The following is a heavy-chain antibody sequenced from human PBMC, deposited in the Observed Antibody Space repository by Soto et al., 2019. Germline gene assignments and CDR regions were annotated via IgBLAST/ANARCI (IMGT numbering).Heavy chain of an antibody. D-gene: IGHD1-20*01. J-gene: IGHJ3*02. V-gene: IGHV5-51*01. Sequence: GESLKISCKGSGYSFTSYWIGWVRQMPGKGLEWMGIIYPGDSDTRYSPSFQGQVTISADKSISTAYLQWSSLKASDTAMYYCARPGLITFGHGPLDAFDIWAQGTMVTVSS. CDR2: IYPGDSDT. CDR3: ARPGLITFGHGPLDAFDI. CDR1: GYSFTSYW.